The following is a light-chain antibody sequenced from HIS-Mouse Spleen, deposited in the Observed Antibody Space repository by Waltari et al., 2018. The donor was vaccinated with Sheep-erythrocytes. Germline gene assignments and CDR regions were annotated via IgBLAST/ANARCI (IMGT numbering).Light chain of an antibody. V-gene: IGLV2-11*01. CDR2: DVS. CDR3: CSYAGSYNHV. Sequence: QSALTQPRSVSGPPGQSVTISCTGTSSDVGGYNYVSWYQQHPGKAPKLMIYDVSKRPSEVPDRFSGSKSGNTASLTISGLQAEDEADYYCCSYAGSYNHVFATGTKVTVL. J-gene: IGLJ1*01. CDR1: SSDVGGYNY.